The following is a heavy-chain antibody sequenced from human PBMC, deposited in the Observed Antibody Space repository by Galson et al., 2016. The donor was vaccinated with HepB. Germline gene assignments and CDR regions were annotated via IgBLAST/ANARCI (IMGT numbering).Heavy chain of an antibody. D-gene: IGHD2-2*01. J-gene: IGHJ4*02. CDR2: INNDGSNR. CDR1: GFTFSSYW. Sequence: LRLSCAASGFTFSSYWMHWVRQAPGRGLVWFSRINNDGSNRRYADSVKGRFTISRDNAKNTLYLQMIRLRAEDTAVYYCVRGRDCTTTSCYDRPLDYWGQGALVTVSS. CDR3: VRGRDCTTTSCYDRPLDY. V-gene: IGHV3-74*01.